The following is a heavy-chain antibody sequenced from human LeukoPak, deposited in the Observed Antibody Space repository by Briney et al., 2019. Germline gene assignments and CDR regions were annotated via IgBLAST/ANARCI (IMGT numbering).Heavy chain of an antibody. Sequence: SQTLSLTCTVSGGSISSGGYYWSWIRQHPGKGLGWIGYIDYSGSTYYNPSLKSRVTISVDMSKNQFSLKLSSVTAADTAVYYCARVVQVPAVYFDFWGQGTLVTVSS. J-gene: IGHJ4*02. CDR1: GGSISSGGYY. CDR3: ARVVQVPAVYFDF. V-gene: IGHV4-31*03. CDR2: IDYSGST. D-gene: IGHD2-2*01.